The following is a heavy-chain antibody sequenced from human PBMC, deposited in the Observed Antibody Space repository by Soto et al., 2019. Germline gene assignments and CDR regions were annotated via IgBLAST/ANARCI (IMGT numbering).Heavy chain of an antibody. CDR3: AREGGSYDSGGYLIRGAFDI. D-gene: IGHD3-22*01. CDR1: GGSISRITYY. CDR2: VYFRGNT. Sequence: PXETLSLTCSVSGGSISRITYYWSWIRQHPEKGLEWIGNVYFRGNTYYSPSLESRLTMSVDTSKNQFSLKLTSVTAADTAVYYCAREGGSYDSGGYLIRGAFDIWGQGTMVTVSS. J-gene: IGHJ3*02. V-gene: IGHV4-31*03.